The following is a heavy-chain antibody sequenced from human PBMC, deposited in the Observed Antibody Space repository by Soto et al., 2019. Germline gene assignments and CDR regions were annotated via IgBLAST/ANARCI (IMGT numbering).Heavy chain of an antibody. CDR3: ARGGRWCVLSCYYYYMDV. J-gene: IGHJ6*03. V-gene: IGHV4-34*01. Sequence: SETLSLTCAVYGGSFSGYYWSWIRQPPGKGLEWIGEINHSGSTNYNPSLKSRVTISVDTSKNQFSLKLSSVTAADTAVYYCARGGRWCVLSCYYYYMDVWGKGTTVTVSS. D-gene: IGHD2-8*02. CDR1: GGSFSGYY. CDR2: INHSGST.